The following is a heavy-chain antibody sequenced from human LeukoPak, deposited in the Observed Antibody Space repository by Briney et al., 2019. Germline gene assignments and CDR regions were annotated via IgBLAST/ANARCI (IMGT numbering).Heavy chain of an antibody. CDR1: GFTVSTNY. V-gene: IGHV3-53*01. J-gene: IGHJ4*02. D-gene: IGHD3-3*01. Sequence: GGSLRLSCAASGFTVSTNYMSWVRQAPGKGLEWVSIIYDSGTTHYADSVKGRFTISRDNLKNILCLQKNSLRAEDTAVYYCARDRGHYYDFWSGYDYWGQGTLVTVSS. CDR2: IYDSGTT. CDR3: ARDRGHYYDFWSGYDY.